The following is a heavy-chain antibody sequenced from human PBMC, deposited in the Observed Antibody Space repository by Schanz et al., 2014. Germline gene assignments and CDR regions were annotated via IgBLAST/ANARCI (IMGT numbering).Heavy chain of an antibody. CDR1: GFTFSSYA. J-gene: IGHJ4*02. CDR3: ARDRGYCSGGSCLTFDY. V-gene: IGHV3-23*04. Sequence: VQLVESGGGVVQPGRSLRLSCAASGFTFSSYAMSWVRQAPGKGLEWVSGISGSGGSTYYADSVKGRFTISRDNSKNTLYLQMNTLRAEDTAVYYCARDRGYCSGGSCLTFDYWGQGTLVTVSS. D-gene: IGHD2-15*01. CDR2: ISGSGGST.